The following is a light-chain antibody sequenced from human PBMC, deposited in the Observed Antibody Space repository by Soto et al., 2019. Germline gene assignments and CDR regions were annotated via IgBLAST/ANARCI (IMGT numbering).Light chain of an antibody. CDR2: KAS. J-gene: IGKJ1*01. V-gene: IGKV1-5*03. CDR3: QHYNSYSEA. Sequence: IQMTQSTSSLSASVGDRVSITCRSSQSISVWLAWYQQKPGKAPKLLIYKASTLKSGVPSRFSGSGSGTEFTLTISSLQPDDFATYYCQHYNSYSEAFAQRTKVAIK. CDR1: QSISVW.